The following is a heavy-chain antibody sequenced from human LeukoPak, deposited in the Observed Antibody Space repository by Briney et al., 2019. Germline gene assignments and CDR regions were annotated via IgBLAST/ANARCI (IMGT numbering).Heavy chain of an antibody. D-gene: IGHD5-18*01. Sequence: GESLKISCKGSGYTFSNFWIAWVRQMPGKGLEWMGSIYPGDSDTRYSPSFQSQVTISADKSLATASLLWSSLRASDTAMYFCARLSDTTSWGQGTLVTVSS. CDR2: IYPGDSDT. J-gene: IGHJ5*02. CDR1: GYTFSNFW. CDR3: ARLSDTTS. V-gene: IGHV5-51*01.